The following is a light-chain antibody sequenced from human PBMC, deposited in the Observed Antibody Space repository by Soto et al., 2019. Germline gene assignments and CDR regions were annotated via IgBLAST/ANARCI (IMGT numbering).Light chain of an antibody. CDR2: GNS. V-gene: IGLV1-40*01. J-gene: IGLJ1*01. CDR1: SSNIGAHYD. Sequence: VLTQPPSVSGAPGQRVTISCTGSSSNIGAHYDVHWYQQLPGTAPKLLIYGNSNRPSGVPDRFSGSKSGTSASLAITGLQAEDEADYYCQSYDNSLSVYVFGTGTKGTVL. CDR3: QSYDNSLSVYV.